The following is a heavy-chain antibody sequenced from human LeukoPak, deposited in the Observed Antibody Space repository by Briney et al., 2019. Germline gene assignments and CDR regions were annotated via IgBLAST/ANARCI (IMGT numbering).Heavy chain of an antibody. CDR3: AREYYYDSSGYLDY. Sequence: AAVKVSCKASGYTFTSYVISWVRQAPGQGREWMGWICAYNGNTNYAPKLQGRVTMTTNTSTSTAYMELRSLRSDDTAVYYCAREYYYDSSGYLDYWGREPWSLSP. J-gene: IGHJ4*02. CDR2: ICAYNGNT. V-gene: IGHV1-18*01. CDR1: GYTFTSYV. D-gene: IGHD3-22*01.